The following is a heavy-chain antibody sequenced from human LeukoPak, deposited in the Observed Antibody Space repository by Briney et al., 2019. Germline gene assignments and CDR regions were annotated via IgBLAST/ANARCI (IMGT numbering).Heavy chain of an antibody. Sequence: SETLSLTCAVYGGSFSGYYWSWIRQPPGKGLEWIGEINHSGSTNYNPSLKSRVTISVDTSKNQFSLKLSSVTAADTAVYYCARCAFDWFLHYYYYYMDVWGKGTTVTISS. V-gene: IGHV4-34*01. D-gene: IGHD3-9*01. CDR3: ARCAFDWFLHYYYYYMDV. J-gene: IGHJ6*03. CDR1: GGSFSGYY. CDR2: INHSGST.